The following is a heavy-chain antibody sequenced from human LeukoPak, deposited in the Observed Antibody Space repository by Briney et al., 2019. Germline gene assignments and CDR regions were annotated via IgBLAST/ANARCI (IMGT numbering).Heavy chain of an antibody. Sequence: RASVKVSCKASGYNFTDYYIHWVRQAPGQGLEWMAWINPKSGGTNYAQKFRGRVTMTRDTSISTAYMELSGLRSDDTAVYYCARDSGLGPTWHPFDHWGQGTPVTVSS. CDR1: GYNFTDYY. J-gene: IGHJ4*02. CDR3: ARDSGLGPTWHPFDH. D-gene: IGHD1-26*01. CDR2: INPKSGGT. V-gene: IGHV1-2*02.